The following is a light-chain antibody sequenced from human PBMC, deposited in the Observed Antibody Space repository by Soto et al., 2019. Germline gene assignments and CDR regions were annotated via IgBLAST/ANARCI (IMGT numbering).Light chain of an antibody. CDR3: QQRSNWSRT. V-gene: IGKV3-11*01. Sequence: DIVCSHSPATQTVSAGERVTLSCRASQSVSIYLAWYQQKPGQDPRLLIYDASNRATGIPARFSGSGSGTDFTLTISSLEPEDFAVYYCQQRSNWSRTFGLWAK. J-gene: IGKJ1*01. CDR2: DAS. CDR1: QSVSIY.